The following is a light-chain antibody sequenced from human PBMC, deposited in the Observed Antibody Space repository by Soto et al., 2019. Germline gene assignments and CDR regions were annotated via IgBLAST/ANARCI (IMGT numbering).Light chain of an antibody. CDR2: DVI. J-gene: IGLJ3*02. Sequence: QSALTQPRSVSGSPGQSVTISCTGTSSDVGVYNYVSWYQQHPGKAPLLVIYDVIKRPSGVPYRFSGSKSGNTASLTISGLQAEDEDDYYCCSYAGSSLWVFGGGTKVTVL. V-gene: IGLV2-11*01. CDR1: SSDVGVYNY. CDR3: CSYAGSSLWV.